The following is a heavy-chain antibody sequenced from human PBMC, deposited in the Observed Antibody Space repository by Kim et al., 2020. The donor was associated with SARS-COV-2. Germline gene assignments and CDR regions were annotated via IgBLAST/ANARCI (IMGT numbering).Heavy chain of an antibody. V-gene: IGHV3-23*01. CDR3: AKEVSNGFDI. J-gene: IGHJ3*02. Sequence: TNSADSVRGRSTISRDNSKDTLYLQMNSLRAEDTAVYYCAKEVSNGFDIWGQGTLVTVSS. CDR2: T.